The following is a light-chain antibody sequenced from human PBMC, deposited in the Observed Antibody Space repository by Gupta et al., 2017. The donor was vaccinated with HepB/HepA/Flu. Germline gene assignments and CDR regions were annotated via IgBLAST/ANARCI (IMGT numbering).Light chain of an antibody. V-gene: IGLV3-19*01. J-gene: IGLJ3*02. CDR1: SLRSYY. CDR2: GKN. CDR3: NSRDSSGNHLV. Sequence: SSELTQNPAVSVALGQTVRITCQGDSLRSYYESWYQQTPGQAPVLVIYGKNNRPSGIPERFSGSSSGNTASLTITGAQAEDEADYYCNSRDSSGNHLVFGGGTKLTVL.